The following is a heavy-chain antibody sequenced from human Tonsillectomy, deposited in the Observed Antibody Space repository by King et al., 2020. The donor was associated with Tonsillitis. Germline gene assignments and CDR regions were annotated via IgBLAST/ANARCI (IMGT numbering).Heavy chain of an antibody. CDR3: ARDLGLEMGNYYYYYMDV. CDR2: LYSGGHT. V-gene: IGHV3-53*01. Sequence: VQLVESGGGLIQPGGSLRLSCAASGFIVSNDYMSWVRQAPGKGLEWVSVLYSGGHTYYADSVKGRFTVSRDNSKNTVYLQMNSLRAEDTAVYYCARDLGLEMGNYYYYYMDVWGKGTTVTVS. CDR1: GFIVSNDY. D-gene: IGHD5-24*01. J-gene: IGHJ6*03.